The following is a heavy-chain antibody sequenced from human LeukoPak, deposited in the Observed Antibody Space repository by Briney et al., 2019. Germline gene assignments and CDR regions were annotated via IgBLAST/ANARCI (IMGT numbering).Heavy chain of an antibody. CDR2: IYSGGST. CDR3: ARAARQDYYFDY. J-gene: IGHJ4*02. CDR1: GFTVSSNY. D-gene: IGHD6-6*01. Sequence: GGSLRLPCAASGFTVSSNYMSWVRQAPGKGLEWVSVIYSGGSTYYADSVKGRFTISRDNSKNTLYLQMNSLRAEDTAVYYCARAARQDYYFDYWGQGTLVTVSS. V-gene: IGHV3-66*02.